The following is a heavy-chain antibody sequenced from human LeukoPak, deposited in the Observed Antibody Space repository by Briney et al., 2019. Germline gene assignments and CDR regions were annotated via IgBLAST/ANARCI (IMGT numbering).Heavy chain of an antibody. Sequence: GGSLRLSCAASGFTFSSYAMSWVRQAPGKGLEWVGFIRSKAYGGTTEYAASVKGRFTISRDDSKSIAYLQMNSLKTEDTAVYYCTRGKGGAYYFDYWGQGTLVTVSS. V-gene: IGHV3-49*04. J-gene: IGHJ4*02. CDR3: TRGKGGAYYFDY. D-gene: IGHD1-26*01. CDR1: GFTFSSYA. CDR2: IRSKAYGGTT.